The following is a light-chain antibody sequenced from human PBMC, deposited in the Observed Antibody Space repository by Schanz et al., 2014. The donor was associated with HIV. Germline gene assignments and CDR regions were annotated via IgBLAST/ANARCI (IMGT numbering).Light chain of an antibody. V-gene: IGLV1-40*01. J-gene: IGLJ2*01. CDR1: NSNIGATPH. Sequence: QSVLTQPPSVSGAPGQGVTISCTGSNSNIGATPHLHWYQQLPGTAPKLLIYGNYNRPSGVPDRFSASKSGTSASLAISGLQSEDGADYYCATWDDRLKGQVFGGGTKLTVL. CDR3: ATWDDRLKGQV. CDR2: GNY.